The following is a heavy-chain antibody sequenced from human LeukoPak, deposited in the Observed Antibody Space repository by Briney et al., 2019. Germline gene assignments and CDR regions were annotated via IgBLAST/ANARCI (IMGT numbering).Heavy chain of an antibody. CDR1: GFTFSSYG. V-gene: IGHV3-33*01. J-gene: IGHJ3*02. CDR3: ARDLVASSGYWPKGFDAFDI. D-gene: IGHD3-22*01. Sequence: GRSLRLSCAASGFTFSSYGMHWVRQAPGKGLEWVTVIWYDGSNKYYADSVKGRFTISRDNSKNTLYLQMNSLRAEDTAVYYCARDLVASSGYWPKGFDAFDIWGQGTMVTVSS. CDR2: IWYDGSNK.